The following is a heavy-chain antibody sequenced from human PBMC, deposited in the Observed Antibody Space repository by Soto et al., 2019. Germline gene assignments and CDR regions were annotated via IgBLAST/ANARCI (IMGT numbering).Heavy chain of an antibody. CDR3: RIVVISSHDY. CDR2: IYSGGST. D-gene: IGHD3-22*01. CDR1: GFTVSSNY. V-gene: IGHV3-66*01. J-gene: IGHJ4*02. Sequence: EVQLVESGGGLVQPGGSLRLSCAASGFTVSSNYMSWVRQAPGEGLEWVSVIYSGGSTYYADSVKGRFTISRDNSKNTLYLQMNSLRAEDMAVYYCRIVVISSHDYWGQGTLVTVSS.